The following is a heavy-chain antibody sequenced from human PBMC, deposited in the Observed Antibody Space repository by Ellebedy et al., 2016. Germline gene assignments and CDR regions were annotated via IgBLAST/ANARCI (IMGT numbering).Heavy chain of an antibody. D-gene: IGHD3-22*01. V-gene: IGHV3-23*01. CDR1: GFTFSNYA. CDR2: LSGFSSST. J-gene: IGHJ3*02. CDR3: AKAVVELHAFDI. Sequence: GGSLRLSXVASGFTFSNYAMTWVRQAPGKGLEWVSTLSGFSSSTFYADAVKGRFTISRDNSKSTLSLQMTSLRAEDTAVYYCAKAVVELHAFDIWGQGTIVTVSS.